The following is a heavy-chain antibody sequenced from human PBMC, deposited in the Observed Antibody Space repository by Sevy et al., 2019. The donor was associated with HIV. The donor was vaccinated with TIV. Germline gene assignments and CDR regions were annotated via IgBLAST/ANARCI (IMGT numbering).Heavy chain of an antibody. CDR1: GFTFSSYS. J-gene: IGHJ4*02. D-gene: IGHD6-25*01. V-gene: IGHV3-21*01. CDR3: ARDLEYSSGGAFDY. Sequence: GVSLRLSCAASGFTFSSYSMNWVRQAPGKGLEWVSSISSSSSYIYYADSVKGRFTISRDNAKNSLYLQMNSLRAEDTAVYYCARDLEYSSGGAFDYWGQGTLVTVSS. CDR2: ISSSSSYI.